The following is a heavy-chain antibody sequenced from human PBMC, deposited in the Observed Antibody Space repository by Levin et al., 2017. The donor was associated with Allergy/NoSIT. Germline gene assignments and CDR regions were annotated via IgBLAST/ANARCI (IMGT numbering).Heavy chain of an antibody. Sequence: ASLPLSFFSSCFPFRNSGMNWVRRAPGKGLEWVSLMSGINDATFYADSVKGRFTISRDNSRNTLYLQMNSLRAEDTAVYYCTKGVFDSWGQGTLVTVSA. V-gene: IGHV3-23*01. CDR1: CFPFRNSG. J-gene: IGHJ4*02. CDR3: TKGVFDS. CDR2: MSGINDAT.